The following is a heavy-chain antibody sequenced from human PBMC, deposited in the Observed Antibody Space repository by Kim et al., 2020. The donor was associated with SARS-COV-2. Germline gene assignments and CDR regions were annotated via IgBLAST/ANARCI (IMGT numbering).Heavy chain of an antibody. CDR1: GFTFSSYG. CDR2: IDSDGGTT. CDR3: ASGRYTGTYYYFDY. Sequence: GGSLRLSCAASGFTFSSYGMHWVRQAPGKGLVWVSRIDSDGGTTSYADSVKGRFTISRDNAKSTLYLQMNSLRAEDTAVYYCASGRYTGTYYYFDYGRQGTLVPVPS. D-gene: IGHD1-26*01. J-gene: IGHJ4*02. V-gene: IGHV3-74*01.